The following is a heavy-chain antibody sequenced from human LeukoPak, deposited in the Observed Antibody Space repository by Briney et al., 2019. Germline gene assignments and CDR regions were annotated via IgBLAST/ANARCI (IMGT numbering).Heavy chain of an antibody. Sequence: SQTLSLTCAISGDGVSSNSAAWNWIRQSPSRGLEWLGRTYYRSKWYNDYAVSVKSRITINPDTSKNQFSLQLNSVTPEDTAVYYCARGITMVRGGNQYNWFDPWGQGTLVTVPS. CDR2: TYYRSKWYN. J-gene: IGHJ5*02. CDR1: GDGVSSNSAA. CDR3: ARGITMVRGGNQYNWFDP. D-gene: IGHD3-10*01. V-gene: IGHV6-1*01.